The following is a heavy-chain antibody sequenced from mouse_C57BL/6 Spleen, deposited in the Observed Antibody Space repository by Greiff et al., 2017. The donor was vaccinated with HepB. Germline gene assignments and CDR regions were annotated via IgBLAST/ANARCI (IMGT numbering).Heavy chain of an antibody. J-gene: IGHJ3*01. D-gene: IGHD2-3*01. V-gene: IGHV1-54*01. CDR3: ARGGYDGYSSWFAY. Sequence: QVQLQQSGAELVRPGTSVKVSCKASGYAFTNYLIEWVKQRPGQGLEWIGVINPGSGGTNYNEKFKGKATLTADKSSSTAYMQLSSLTSEDSAVYFCARGGYDGYSSWFAYWGQGTLVTVSA. CDR1: GYAFTNYL. CDR2: INPGSGGT.